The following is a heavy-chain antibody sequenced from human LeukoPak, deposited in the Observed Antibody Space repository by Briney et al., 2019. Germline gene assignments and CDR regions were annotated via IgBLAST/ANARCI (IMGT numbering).Heavy chain of an antibody. J-gene: IGHJ4*02. CDR2: ISAYNGNT. V-gene: IGHV1-18*01. CDR3: ARRYYDSSGYYEAHDY. Sequence: GASVKVSCKASGYTLTSYGISWARQAPGQGLEWMGWISAYNGNTNYAQKLQGRVTMTTDTSTDTAYMELRSLRSDDTALYFCARRYYDSSGYYEAHDYWGQGTLVTVSS. D-gene: IGHD3-22*01. CDR1: GYTLTSYG.